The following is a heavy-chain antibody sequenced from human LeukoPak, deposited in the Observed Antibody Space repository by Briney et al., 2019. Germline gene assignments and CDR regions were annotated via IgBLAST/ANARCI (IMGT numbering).Heavy chain of an antibody. CDR1: GGSISSYY. D-gene: IGHD2-2*01. J-gene: IGHJ3*02. V-gene: IGHV4-59*08. CDR3: ARRMHVVVSAAKGLGYAFDI. CDR2: IYYSGST. Sequence: PSETLSLTCTVSGGSISSYYWSWIRQPPGKGLEWIGYIYYSGSTNYNPSLKSRVTISVDTSKNQFSLELSSVTAADTAVYYCARRMHVVVSAAKGLGYAFDIWGQGTMFTVSS.